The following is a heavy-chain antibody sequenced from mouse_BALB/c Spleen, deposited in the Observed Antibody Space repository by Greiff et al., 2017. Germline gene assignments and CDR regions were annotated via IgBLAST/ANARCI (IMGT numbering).Heavy chain of an antibody. D-gene: IGHD2-10*02. CDR3: ARYGNYEAMDY. CDR2: IYYSGTI. V-gene: IGHV3-5*02. CDR1: GISITTGNYR. Sequence: EVQVVESGPGLVKPSQTVSLTCTVTGISITTGNYRWSWIRQFPGNKLEWIGYIYYSGTITYNPSLTSRTTITRDTSKNQFFLEMNSLTAEDTATYYCARYGNYEAMDYWGQGTSVTVSS. J-gene: IGHJ4*01.